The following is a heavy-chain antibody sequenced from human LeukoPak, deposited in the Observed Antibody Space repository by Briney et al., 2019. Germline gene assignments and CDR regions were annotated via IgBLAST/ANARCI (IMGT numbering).Heavy chain of an antibody. V-gene: IGHV2-70*12. Sequence: SGPTLVNPTQTLTLTCTFSGFSLSTSGMCVSWIRQPPGKALEWLALIDWDDDKYYSTSLKTRLTITKDTSKNQVVLTMTNMDPVDTATYYCAHRTFGGVNFDYWGQGTLVTVSS. CDR3: AHRTFGGVNFDY. CDR1: GFSLSTSGMC. CDR2: IDWDDDK. D-gene: IGHD3-16*01. J-gene: IGHJ4*02.